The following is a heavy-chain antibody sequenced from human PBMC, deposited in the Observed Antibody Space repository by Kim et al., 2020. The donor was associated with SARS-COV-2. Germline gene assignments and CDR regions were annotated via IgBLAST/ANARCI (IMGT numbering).Heavy chain of an antibody. J-gene: IGHJ6*02. V-gene: IGHV4-34*01. Sequence: PPRKSRGTISVDTSKNQFSLKLSSVTAADTAVYYCARDGRWLQLPYGMDVWGQGTTVTVSS. CDR3: ARDGRWLQLPYGMDV. D-gene: IGHD1-1*01.